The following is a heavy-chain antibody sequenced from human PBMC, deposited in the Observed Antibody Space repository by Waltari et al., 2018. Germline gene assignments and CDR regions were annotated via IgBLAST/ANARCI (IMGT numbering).Heavy chain of an antibody. J-gene: IGHJ3*01. V-gene: IGHV3-23*04. CDR1: GLNFSRFA. Sequence: EVKLVQSGGGLKQPGGSLRLSCVASGLNFSRFAMNWVRQSPGQGLEWVADISASGGESYYIDSVKGRFTISRDNSRNTLYLQMDSLRADDTALYYCAKDAAPDWGQDEENDAFDVWGPGTMVSVSS. D-gene: IGHD7-27*01. CDR3: AKDAAPDWGQDEENDAFDV. CDR2: ISASGGES.